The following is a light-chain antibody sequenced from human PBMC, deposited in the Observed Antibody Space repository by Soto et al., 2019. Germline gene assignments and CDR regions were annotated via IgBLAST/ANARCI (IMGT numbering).Light chain of an antibody. CDR3: QQRSNRRT. CDR2: DAS. Sequence: EIVLTQSPATLSLSPGERATLSCRASQSVSSYLAWYQQKPGQAPRLLLYDASNRATGIPARFSGSGSGTDFTLTISSLEPEDFAVYYCQQRSNRRTFGQGTKLEIK. V-gene: IGKV3-11*01. J-gene: IGKJ2*01. CDR1: QSVSSY.